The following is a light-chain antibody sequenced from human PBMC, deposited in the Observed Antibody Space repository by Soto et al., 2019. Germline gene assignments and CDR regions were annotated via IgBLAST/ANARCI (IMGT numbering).Light chain of an antibody. CDR2: KAS. J-gene: IGKJ1*01. V-gene: IGKV1-5*03. Sequence: DIQMTQSPSTLSASVGDRVTITCRASQSLSTWLAWYQQKPGTAPKLLIYKASTLESGVPSRFSGSRSGTEFTLTISSLQPDDFATYYCQQYNSYARTFGQGTKVDIK. CDR1: QSLSTW. CDR3: QQYNSYART.